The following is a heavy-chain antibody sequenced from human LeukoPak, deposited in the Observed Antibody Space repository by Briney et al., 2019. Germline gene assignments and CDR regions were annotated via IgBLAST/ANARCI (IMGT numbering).Heavy chain of an antibody. J-gene: IGHJ4*02. CDR3: ARMVYSSGWN. CDR2: INAGNGNT. Sequence: ASVKVSCKASGYTFTSYAMHWVRQPPGQRLEWMGWINAGNGNTKYPQKFQGRVTITRDTSASTAYMELSSLRSEDTAVYYCARMVYSSGWNWGQGTLVTVSS. CDR1: GYTFTSYA. V-gene: IGHV1-3*01. D-gene: IGHD6-19*01.